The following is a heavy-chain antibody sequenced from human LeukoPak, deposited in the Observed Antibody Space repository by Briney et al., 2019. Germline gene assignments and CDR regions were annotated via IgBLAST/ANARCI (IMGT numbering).Heavy chain of an antibody. Sequence: GASVKVSCKASGGTFSGYAIRWVRQAPGQGLEWMGGIIPIFGTPNYPQKFQGSVTITADESTSTAYMELRSLRSEDTAVYYCAREGMSRDNWFDPWGQGTLVTVSS. CDR2: IIPIFGTP. D-gene: IGHD3-10*01. V-gene: IGHV1-69*13. CDR1: GGTFSGYA. CDR3: AREGMSRDNWFDP. J-gene: IGHJ5*02.